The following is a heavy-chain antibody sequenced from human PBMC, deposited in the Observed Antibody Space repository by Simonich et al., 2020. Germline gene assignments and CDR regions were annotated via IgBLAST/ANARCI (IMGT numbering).Heavy chain of an antibody. CDR1: GFTFSSYG. CDR3: ARDRCTNGVCLDV. CDR2: IWYDDMNQ. V-gene: IGHV3-33*01. J-gene: IGHJ6*04. Sequence: QVQLVESGGGVVQPGRSLRLSCAASGFTFSSYGMHWVRQAPGEGLEWVAVIWYDDMNQYYADSVKVRFTISSDKSKNTLYLQMNSRRAEDTAVYYCARDRCTNGVCLDVWGKGTTVTVSS. D-gene: IGHD2-8*01.